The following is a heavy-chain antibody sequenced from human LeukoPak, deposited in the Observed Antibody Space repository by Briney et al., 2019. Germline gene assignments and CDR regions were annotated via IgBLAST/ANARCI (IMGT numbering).Heavy chain of an antibody. CDR3: ARELYSSPSVYPYYYMDV. V-gene: IGHV3-48*01. CDR2: ISSSSSTK. Sequence: PGGSLRLSCAASGFTFSSYSMNWVRQAPGKGLEWVSYISSSSSTKYYADSVKGRFSISRDNAKNPLYLQMNSLRAEDTAVYYCARELYSSPSVYPYYYMDVWGKGTTVTVSS. J-gene: IGHJ6*03. D-gene: IGHD6-6*01. CDR1: GFTFSSYS.